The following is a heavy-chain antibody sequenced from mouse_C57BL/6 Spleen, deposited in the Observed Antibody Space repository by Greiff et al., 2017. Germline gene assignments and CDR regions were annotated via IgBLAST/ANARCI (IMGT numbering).Heavy chain of an antibody. CDR1: GYTFTSYW. CDR3: ARRHRLRAMDY. Sequence: VQLQQPGAELVKPGASVKLSCKASGYTFTSYWMQWVKQRPGQGLEWIGEIDPSDSYTNYNQKFKGKATLTVDTSSSTAYMQLSSLTAEDSAVYYCARRHRLRAMDYWGQGTSVTVSS. V-gene: IGHV1-50*01. J-gene: IGHJ4*01. CDR2: IDPSDSYT. D-gene: IGHD3-2*02.